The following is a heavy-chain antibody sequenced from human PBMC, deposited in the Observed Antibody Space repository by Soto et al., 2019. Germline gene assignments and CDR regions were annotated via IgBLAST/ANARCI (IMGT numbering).Heavy chain of an antibody. Sequence: QITLKESGPTLVKPTQTLTLTCTFSGFSLSTSGVGVGWIRQPPGKALEWLALIYWDDDKRYSPSLKSRLSITKDTSKNQVVLTMTNMDPVDTATDYCAHRKYGDYAGYWGQGTLVTVSS. CDR2: IYWDDDK. D-gene: IGHD4-17*01. J-gene: IGHJ4*02. V-gene: IGHV2-5*02. CDR3: AHRKYGDYAGY. CDR1: GFSLSTSGVG.